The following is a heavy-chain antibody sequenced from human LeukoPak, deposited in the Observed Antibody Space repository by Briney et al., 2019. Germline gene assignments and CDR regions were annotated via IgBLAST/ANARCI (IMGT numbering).Heavy chain of an antibody. CDR2: INHSGST. Sequence: PSETLSLTCAVYGGSFSGYYWSWLRQPPGKGLEWIGEINHSGSTNYNPSLKSRVTISVDTSKNQFSLKLSSVTAADTAVYYCSLRRRGRFDHWGQGTLVTVSS. CDR3: SLRRRGRFDH. V-gene: IGHV4-34*01. J-gene: IGHJ5*02. CDR1: GGSFSGYY. D-gene: IGHD3-9*01.